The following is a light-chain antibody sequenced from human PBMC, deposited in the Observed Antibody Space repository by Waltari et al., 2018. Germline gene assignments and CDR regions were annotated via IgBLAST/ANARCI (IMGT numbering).Light chain of an antibody. V-gene: IGLV3-19*01. CDR3: NSRDSSDNHWV. CDR2: GKD. J-gene: IGLJ3*02. CDR1: SLRSYY. Sequence: SSELTQDPALSVALGQTVRITCQGDSLRSYYASWYQQKPGQATLLVIYGKDNRPSAIPDRFYGASSGNTASLTITGAQAEDEADYYCNSRDSSDNHWVFGGGTKLTVL.